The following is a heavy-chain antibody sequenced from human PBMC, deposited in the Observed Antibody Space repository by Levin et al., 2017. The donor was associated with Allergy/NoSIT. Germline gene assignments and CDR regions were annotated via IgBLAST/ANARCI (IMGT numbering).Heavy chain of an antibody. CDR2: ISSGSSTI. Sequence: GGSLRLSCAASGFTFSSYSMNWVRQAPGKGLEWVSHISSGSSTIYYADSVKGRFTISRDNAKNSLYLQMNSLGAEDTAVYYCTRVAARALDYWGQGTLVTVSS. J-gene: IGHJ4*02. V-gene: IGHV3-48*01. D-gene: IGHD6-6*01. CDR3: TRVAARALDY. CDR1: GFTFSSYS.